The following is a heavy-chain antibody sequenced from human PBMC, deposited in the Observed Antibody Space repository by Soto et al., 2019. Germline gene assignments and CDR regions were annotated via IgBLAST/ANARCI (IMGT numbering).Heavy chain of an antibody. CDR1: GGTFSSYT. CDR2: IIPILGIA. V-gene: IGHV1-69*08. CDR3: AREETYYYGSGIGGLDY. Sequence: QVQLVQSGAEVKKPGSSVKVSRKASGGTFSSYTISWVRQAPGQGLEWMGRIIPILGIANYAQKFQGRVTITADKSTSTAYMELSSLRSEDTAVYYCAREETYYYGSGIGGLDYWGQGTLLTVSS. J-gene: IGHJ4*02. D-gene: IGHD3-10*01.